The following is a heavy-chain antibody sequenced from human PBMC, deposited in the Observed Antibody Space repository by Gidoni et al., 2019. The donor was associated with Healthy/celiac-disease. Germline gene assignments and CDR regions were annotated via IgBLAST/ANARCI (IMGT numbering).Heavy chain of an antibody. V-gene: IGHV3-33*01. CDR1: GFTFSSYG. J-gene: IGHJ3*02. D-gene: IGHD3-22*01. Sequence: QVQLVESGGGVVQPGRSLRLSCAASGFTFSSYGMHWVRQAPGKGLEWVAVIWYDGSNKYYADSVKGRFTISRDNSKNTLYLQMNSLRAEDTAVYYCASLYYYDSSGSDAFDIWGQGTMVTVSS. CDR2: IWYDGSNK. CDR3: ASLYYYDSSGSDAFDI.